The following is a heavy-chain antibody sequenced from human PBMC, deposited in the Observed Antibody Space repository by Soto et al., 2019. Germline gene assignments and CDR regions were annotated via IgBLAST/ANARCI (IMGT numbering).Heavy chain of an antibody. V-gene: IGHV1-2*02. CDR3: ARVPGHKNSRGDF. D-gene: IGHD1-7*01. J-gene: IGHJ4*02. CDR1: GYTFTHYY. Sequence: ASVKVSGKASGYTFTHYYIHWVRRAPGQGLEWMGYINPKSGDTHYSQNFRGRVSMTRNTSTDTANMGLSSLKSDDTAVYFCARVPGHKNSRGDFWGQGTPVTVSS. CDR2: INPKSGDT.